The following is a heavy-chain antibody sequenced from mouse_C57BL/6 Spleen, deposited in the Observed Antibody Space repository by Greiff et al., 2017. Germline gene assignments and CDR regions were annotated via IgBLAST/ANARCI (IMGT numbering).Heavy chain of an antibody. Sequence: EVMLVESGGGLVKPGGSLKLSCAASGFTFSDYGMHWVRQAPEKGLEWVAYISSGSSTIYYADTVKGRFTISRDNAKNTLFLQMTSLRSEDTAMYYCARPYYYGSSYGEYYFDYWGQGTTLTVSS. D-gene: IGHD1-1*01. CDR3: ARPYYYGSSYGEYYFDY. CDR1: GFTFSDYG. CDR2: ISSGSSTI. J-gene: IGHJ2*01. V-gene: IGHV5-17*01.